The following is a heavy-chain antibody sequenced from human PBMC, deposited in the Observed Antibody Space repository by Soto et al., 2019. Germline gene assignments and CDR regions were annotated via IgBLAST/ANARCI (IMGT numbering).Heavy chain of an antibody. D-gene: IGHD3-10*01. CDR1: GFTFSSYG. Sequence: QVQLVESGGGVVQPGRSLRLSCAASGFTFSSYGMHWVRQAPGKGLEWVAVIWYDGSNKYYADSVKGRFTISRDNSKNTLYLQMNSLRAEDTAVYYCARAGVNHDAFDIWGQGTMVTVSS. V-gene: IGHV3-33*01. J-gene: IGHJ3*02. CDR3: ARAGVNHDAFDI. CDR2: IWYDGSNK.